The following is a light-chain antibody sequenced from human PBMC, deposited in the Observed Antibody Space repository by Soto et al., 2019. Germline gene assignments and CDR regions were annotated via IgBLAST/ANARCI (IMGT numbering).Light chain of an antibody. CDR2: GAS. Sequence: ETVLTHSPGTLSLSPGERATLSCRASQSVSSSYSAWYQQKPGQAPRLLIYGASSRATGIPDRFSGSGSGTDFTLTISRLEPEDFAVYYCQQYGSSRITFGQGTRLEIK. CDR1: QSVSSSY. J-gene: IGKJ5*01. V-gene: IGKV3-20*01. CDR3: QQYGSSRIT.